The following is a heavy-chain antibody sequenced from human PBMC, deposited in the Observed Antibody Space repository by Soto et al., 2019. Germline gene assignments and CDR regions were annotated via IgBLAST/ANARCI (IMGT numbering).Heavy chain of an antibody. Sequence: QVQLQQSGPGLVKPSQTLSLTCAISGDSVSSNSAAWNWIRQSPSRGLEWLGRTYYRSKWYNDYAVSVKSRITINPDTSKNQFSLQLNSVTPEDTAVYYCARAHQQQLVPYYYYYYMDVWGKGTTVTVSS. CDR2: TYYRSKWYN. V-gene: IGHV6-1*01. CDR3: ARAHQQQLVPYYYYYYMDV. CDR1: GDSVSSNSAA. J-gene: IGHJ6*03. D-gene: IGHD6-13*01.